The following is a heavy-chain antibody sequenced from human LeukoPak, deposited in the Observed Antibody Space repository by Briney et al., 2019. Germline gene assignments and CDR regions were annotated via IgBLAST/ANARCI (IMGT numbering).Heavy chain of an antibody. Sequence: SETLSLTCTVSGDSINSLDLWSWVRQPPGKGLEWIGEMYLSGTTHSNPSVKSRVTISIDKSKNQLSLKLSSVTAADTAMYYCATSEGSTECFQHWGQGTLVTVSS. CDR3: ATSEGSTECFQH. CDR1: GDSINSLDL. J-gene: IGHJ1*01. CDR2: MYLSGTT. D-gene: IGHD3-10*01. V-gene: IGHV4-4*02.